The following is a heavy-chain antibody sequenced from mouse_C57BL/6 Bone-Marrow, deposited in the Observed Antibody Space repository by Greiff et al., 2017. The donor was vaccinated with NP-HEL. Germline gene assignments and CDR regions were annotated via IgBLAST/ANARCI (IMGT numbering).Heavy chain of an antibody. J-gene: IGHJ2*01. CDR2: IRLKSDNYAT. CDR1: GFTFSNYW. V-gene: IGHV6-3*01. CDR3: TGLYYYGSSYCYCDY. D-gene: IGHD1-1*01. Sequence: EVKLVESGGGLVQPGGSMKLSCVASGFTFSNYWMNWVRQSPEKGLEWVAQIRLKSDNYATHYAESVKGRFTISLDDSKSSVYLQMNNLRAEDTGIYYCTGLYYYGSSYCYCDYWGQGTTLTVSS.